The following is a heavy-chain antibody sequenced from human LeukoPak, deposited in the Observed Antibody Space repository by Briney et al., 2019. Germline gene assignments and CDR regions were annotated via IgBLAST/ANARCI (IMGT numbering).Heavy chain of an antibody. D-gene: IGHD6-19*01. J-gene: IGHJ4*02. CDR2: VNPNSGVT. Sequence: ASVKVSCKASGYTFTAYFMHWVRQAPGQGLEWMGRVNPNSGVTNFIQKFQGRVTMTRDTSISTAYMELSGLRSDDTAVYYCARQWLPSGYFDYWGQGTLVTVSS. CDR3: ARQWLPSGYFDY. V-gene: IGHV1-2*06. CDR1: GYTFTAYF.